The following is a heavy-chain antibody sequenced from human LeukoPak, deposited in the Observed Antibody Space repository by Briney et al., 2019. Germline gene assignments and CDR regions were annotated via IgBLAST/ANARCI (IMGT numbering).Heavy chain of an antibody. CDR2: INQDESVK. Sequence: GGSLRLSCAASGFTFSNYWMSWVRQAPGKGLEWVANINQDESVKYYVDSLKGRFTVSRDNAKNSLYLQMNSLRAEDTAMYYCARIGYSSSSTDYWGQGTLVTVSS. D-gene: IGHD6-13*01. CDR3: ARIGYSSSSTDY. J-gene: IGHJ4*02. V-gene: IGHV3-7*01. CDR1: GFTFSNYW.